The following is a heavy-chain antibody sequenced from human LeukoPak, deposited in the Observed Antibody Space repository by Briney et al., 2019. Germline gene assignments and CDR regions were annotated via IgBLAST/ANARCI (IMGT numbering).Heavy chain of an antibody. CDR1: GFTFSNYA. Sequence: PGGSLRLSCATSGFTFSNYAMSWVRQAPGKGLDWLAAIRYSGRTTYYADSVEGRFTISSDNSKNALYLQVNNLRAEDTAAYYYATLGVNTGTLPSDVYWGQGTLVTVSS. J-gene: IGHJ4*02. V-gene: IGHV3-23*01. CDR3: ATLGVNTGTLPSDVY. CDR2: IRYSGRTT. D-gene: IGHD4-17*01.